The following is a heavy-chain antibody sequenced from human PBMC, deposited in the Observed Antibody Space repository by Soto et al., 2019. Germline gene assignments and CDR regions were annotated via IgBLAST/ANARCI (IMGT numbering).Heavy chain of an antibody. CDR1: GVSISSGDYF. D-gene: IGHD2-15*01. Sequence: QLQLQESGSGLVKPSQTLALTCAVSGVSISSGDYFWSWIRQPPGKGLEWIGYITRPGSTYSNPSVERRVTVSVDSSKHQFSLELTSVTAADTAVYYCARAISGVVVAAAVPKWFDPWGQGTMVTVSS. J-gene: IGHJ5*02. CDR2: ITRPGST. V-gene: IGHV4-30-2*01. CDR3: ARAISGVVVAAAVPKWFDP.